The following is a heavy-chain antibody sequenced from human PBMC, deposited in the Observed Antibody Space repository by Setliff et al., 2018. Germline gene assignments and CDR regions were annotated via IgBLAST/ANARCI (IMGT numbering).Heavy chain of an antibody. Sequence: SETLSLTCTVSGGSISSSSYYWGWIRQPPGKGLEWIGNINYSGSTYYNPSLKSRVTISVDTSKNQFSLKLSSVTAADTAVYYCARVAQGLPYVGGRYFDYWGQGTLVTVSS. V-gene: IGHV4-39*07. CDR3: ARVAQGLPYVGGRYFDY. CDR1: GGSISSSSYY. CDR2: INYSGST. J-gene: IGHJ4*02. D-gene: IGHD1-26*01.